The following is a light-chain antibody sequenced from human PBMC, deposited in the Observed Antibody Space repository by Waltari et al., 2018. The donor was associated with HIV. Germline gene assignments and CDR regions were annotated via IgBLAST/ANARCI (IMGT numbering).Light chain of an antibody. CDR3: AAWDDSLNGVM. Sequence: QSLLTQPPSASGTPGQRVSISCSGSSSNIGSNAVNWYQQPPGTAPKLLIYNNNQRPSGVPDRFSGSKSGTSASLAISGLQSEDEAAYYCAAWDDSLNGVMFGGGTTLTVL. J-gene: IGLJ3*02. V-gene: IGLV1-44*01. CDR2: NNN. CDR1: SSNIGSNA.